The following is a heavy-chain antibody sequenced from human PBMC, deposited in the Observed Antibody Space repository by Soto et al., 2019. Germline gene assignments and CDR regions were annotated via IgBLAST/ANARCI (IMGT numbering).Heavy chain of an antibody. CDR2: IYYSGST. CDR3: ARDRGYTGMDV. V-gene: IGHV4-59*01. J-gene: IGHJ6*02. CDR1: GGSISSYY. Sequence: TLSLTCTVSGGSISSYYWSWIRQPPGKGLEWIGYIYYSGSTNYNPSLKSRVTISVDTSKNQFSLKLSSVTAADTAVYYCARDRGYTGMDVWGQGTTVTVSS. D-gene: IGHD3-10*01.